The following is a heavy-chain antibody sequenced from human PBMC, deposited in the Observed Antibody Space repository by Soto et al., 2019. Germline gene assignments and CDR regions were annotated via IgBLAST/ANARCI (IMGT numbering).Heavy chain of an antibody. V-gene: IGHV4-4*02. J-gene: IGHJ5*02. CDR2: IYLSRNT. CDR3: AGFLPTRISNYVFDL. D-gene: IGHD3-16*01. CDR1: GGSISNNDW. Sequence: QVQLQESGPGLVRPSGTLSLTCAVSGGSISNNDWWSWVRQPPGKGLEWIGEIYLSRNTNYNPSLKSRVTISVDKSKNQFSLKLNSVTAADTAVYYCAGFLPTRISNYVFDLWGQGTLVTVSS.